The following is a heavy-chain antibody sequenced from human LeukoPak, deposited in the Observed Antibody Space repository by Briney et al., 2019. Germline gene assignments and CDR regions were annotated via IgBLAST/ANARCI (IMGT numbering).Heavy chain of an antibody. D-gene: IGHD6-6*01. CDR1: GFTFSSYS. CDR3: ARAGIAARFHYYMDV. J-gene: IGHJ6*03. V-gene: IGHV3-21*01. Sequence: PGGSLSLSCAASGFTFSSYSMNWVRPAPGKGLEWVSSISSSSSYIYYADSVKGRFTISRDNAKNSLYLQMNSLRAEDTAVYYCARAGIAARFHYYMDVWGKGTTVTVSS. CDR2: ISSSSSYI.